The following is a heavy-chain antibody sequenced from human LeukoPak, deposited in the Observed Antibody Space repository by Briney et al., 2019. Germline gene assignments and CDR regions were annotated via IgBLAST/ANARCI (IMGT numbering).Heavy chain of an antibody. J-gene: IGHJ3*02. CDR2: IDSGGST. Sequence: VRSLRLSCAASGFTVSSNYMSWVRQAPGKGLEWVSVIDSGGSTYYADSVTSRLTTSSDNSKNTLHLQMNSLRAEDTAVYYCAIDRSYFVDCEENAFDIWGQGTMVTVSS. D-gene: IGHD2-21*02. CDR1: GFTVSSNY. CDR3: AIDRSYFVDCEENAFDI. V-gene: IGHV3-53*01.